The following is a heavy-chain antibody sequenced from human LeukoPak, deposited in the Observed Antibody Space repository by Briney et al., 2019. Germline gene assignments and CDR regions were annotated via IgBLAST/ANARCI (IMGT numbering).Heavy chain of an antibody. D-gene: IGHD6-19*01. CDR1: GFTFSSYG. Sequence: GGSLRLSCAASGFTFSSYGMHWVRQAPGKGLEWVAFIRYDGSNKYYADSVKGRFTISRDNSKNTLYLQMNSLRAEDTAVYYCAKTIVVAGTPLKEYYFDYWGQGTLVTVSS. CDR3: AKTIVVAGTPLKEYYFDY. CDR2: IRYDGSNK. V-gene: IGHV3-30*02. J-gene: IGHJ4*02.